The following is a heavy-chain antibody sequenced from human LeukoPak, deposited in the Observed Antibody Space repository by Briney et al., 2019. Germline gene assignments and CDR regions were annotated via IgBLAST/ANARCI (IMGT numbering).Heavy chain of an antibody. CDR3: TYGSGSYPVY. J-gene: IGHJ4*02. CDR2: IYYSGST. D-gene: IGHD3-10*01. V-gene: IGHV4-61*01. Sequence: SETLSLTCTVSGGSVNSGRHYWSWIRQPPGKGLEWIGYIYYSGSTNYNPSLKSRVTISVDTSKNQFSLKLSSVTAADTAVYYCTYGSGSYPVYWGQGTLVTVSS. CDR1: GGSVNSGRHY.